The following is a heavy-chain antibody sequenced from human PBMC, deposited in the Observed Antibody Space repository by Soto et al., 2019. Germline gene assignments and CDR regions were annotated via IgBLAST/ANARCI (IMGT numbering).Heavy chain of an antibody. Sequence: QVQLVESGGGVVQPGRSLRLSCAASGFTFDSYGMHWVRQAPGKGLEWVAVISSDGNNKYYADSVKGRFSIYRDNFNNMLYLPMSSLRVEDTAVYYCVKDLLHNTVTACGSWGQGTLVTVSS. CDR1: GFTFDSYG. D-gene: IGHD4-17*01. CDR3: VKDLLHNTVTACGS. CDR2: ISSDGNNK. V-gene: IGHV3-30*18. J-gene: IGHJ5*02.